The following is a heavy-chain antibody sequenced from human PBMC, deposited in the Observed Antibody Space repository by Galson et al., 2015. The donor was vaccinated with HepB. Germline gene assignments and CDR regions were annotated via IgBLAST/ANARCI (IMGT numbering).Heavy chain of an antibody. D-gene: IGHD2-2*01. Sequence: SVKVSCKASGYTFTSYYMHWVRQAPGQGLEWMGIINPSGGSTSYAQKFQGRVTMTRDTSTGTVYMELSSLRSEDTAVYYCARGIEDVVVPAAIPVVDYWGQGTLVTVSS. J-gene: IGHJ4*02. CDR3: ARGIEDVVVPAAIPVVDY. CDR2: INPSGGST. CDR1: GYTFTSYY. V-gene: IGHV1-46*01.